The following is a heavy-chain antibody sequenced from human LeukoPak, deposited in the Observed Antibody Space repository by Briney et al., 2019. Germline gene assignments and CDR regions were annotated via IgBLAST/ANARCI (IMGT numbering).Heavy chain of an antibody. CDR3: ARSDYFHN. V-gene: IGHV3-74*01. CDR1: GFSLSGSW. CDR2: SKYDGSTK. Sequence: GGSLRLSCEASGFSLSGSWMHWVRQAPGKGLMWVSQSKYDGSTKSYAASVRGRFTISRDNAKNTLYPHMDSLRAEDTAVYYCARSDYFHNWGQGTMVVVSA. D-gene: IGHD2/OR15-2a*01. J-gene: IGHJ3*01.